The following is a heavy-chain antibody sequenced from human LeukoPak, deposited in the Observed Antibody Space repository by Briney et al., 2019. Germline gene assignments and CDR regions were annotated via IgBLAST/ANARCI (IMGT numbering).Heavy chain of an antibody. D-gene: IGHD4-23*01. CDR1: GYTFNIYG. CDR2: ISGYNGNT. V-gene: IGHV1-18*01. J-gene: IGHJ4*02. CDR3: AGGDYGGSADY. Sequence: GASVKVSCKASGYTFNIYGINWVRQAPGQGLEWMGWISGYNGNTKYAQKFQGRVTMTTDTSTSTAYMELRSLRSDDTAVFYCAGGDYGGSADYWGQGTLVTVSS.